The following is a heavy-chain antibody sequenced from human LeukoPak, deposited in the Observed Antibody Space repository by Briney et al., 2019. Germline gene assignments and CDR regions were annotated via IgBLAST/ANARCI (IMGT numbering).Heavy chain of an antibody. CDR2: IIPIFGTA. Sequence: ASVKVSCKASGGTFSSYAISWVRQAPGQGLEWMGGIIPIFGTANYAQKFQGRVTITADESTSTAYMELSSLRSEDTAVYYCARGNYDFWSGYPTSTHYFDYWGQGTLVTVSS. CDR1: GGTFSSYA. CDR3: ARGNYDFWSGYPTSTHYFDY. V-gene: IGHV1-69*01. J-gene: IGHJ4*02. D-gene: IGHD3-3*01.